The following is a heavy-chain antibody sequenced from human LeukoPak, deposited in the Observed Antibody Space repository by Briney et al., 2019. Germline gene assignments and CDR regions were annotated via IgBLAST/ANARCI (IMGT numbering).Heavy chain of an antibody. CDR2: IIPIFGTA. Sequence: GASVKVSCKASGGTFSSYAISWVRQAPGQGLEWMGGIIPIFGTANYAQKFQSRVTITADESTSTAYMELSSLRSEDTAVYYCASGGIAVAASYYYYGMDVWGKGTTVTVSS. V-gene: IGHV1-69*13. D-gene: IGHD6-19*01. CDR1: GGTFSSYA. J-gene: IGHJ6*04. CDR3: ASGGIAVAASYYYYGMDV.